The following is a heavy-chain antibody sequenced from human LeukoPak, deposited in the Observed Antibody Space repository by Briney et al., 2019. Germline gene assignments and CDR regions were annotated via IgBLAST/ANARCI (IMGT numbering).Heavy chain of an antibody. J-gene: IGHJ4*02. V-gene: IGHV4-4*07. CDR3: ARTGYSSSWPFDY. D-gene: IGHD6-13*01. Sequence: SETLSLTCTVSGGSISNYYWSWIRQPAGKGLEWIGRIYTSGSTNYNPSLKSRVTMSVDTSKNQFSLKLSSVTAADTAVYYCARTGYSSSWPFDYWGQGTLVTVSS. CDR1: GGSISNYY. CDR2: IYTSGST.